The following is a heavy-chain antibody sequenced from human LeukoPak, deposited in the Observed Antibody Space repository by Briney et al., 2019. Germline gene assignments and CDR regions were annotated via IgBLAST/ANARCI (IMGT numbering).Heavy chain of an antibody. CDR1: GYTFTSYG. CDR3: ARFVNQVVVPAAHPDQGDFDY. V-gene: IGHV1-18*01. Sequence: GASVKVSCKASGYTFTSYGISWVQQAPGQGLEWMGWISAYNGNTNYAQKLQGRVTMTTDTSTSTAYMELRSLRSDDTAVYYCARFVNQVVVPAAHPDQGDFDYWGQGTLVTVSS. CDR2: ISAYNGNT. J-gene: IGHJ4*02. D-gene: IGHD2-2*01.